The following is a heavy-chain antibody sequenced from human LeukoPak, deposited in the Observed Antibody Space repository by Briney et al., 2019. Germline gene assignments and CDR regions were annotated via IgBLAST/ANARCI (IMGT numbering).Heavy chain of an antibody. V-gene: IGHV3-21*01. CDR3: ARVRYFDWFPDAFDI. Sequence: PGGSLRLSCAASGFTFSSYSMNWVRQAPGKGLEWVSSISSSSSYIYYADSVKGRFTISRDNAKNSLYLQMNSLRAEDTAVYYCARVRYFDWFPDAFDIWGQGTIVTVSS. CDR2: ISSSSSYI. D-gene: IGHD3-9*01. CDR1: GFTFSSYS. J-gene: IGHJ3*02.